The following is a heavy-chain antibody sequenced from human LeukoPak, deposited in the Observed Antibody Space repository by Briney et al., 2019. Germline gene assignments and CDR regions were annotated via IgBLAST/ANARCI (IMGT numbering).Heavy chain of an antibody. V-gene: IGHV3-30*18. J-gene: IGHJ4*02. D-gene: IGHD1-1*01. CDR3: AKDGGAAARIHDTSRRNGFDY. Sequence: PGGSLRLSCAASGFTFSSYGMHWVRQAPGKGLEWVAVISYDGSNKYYADSVKGRFTIPRDNSKNTLYLQMNSLRAEDTAVYYCAKDGGAAARIHDTSRRNGFDYWGQGTLVSVSS. CDR1: GFTFSSYG. CDR2: ISYDGSNK.